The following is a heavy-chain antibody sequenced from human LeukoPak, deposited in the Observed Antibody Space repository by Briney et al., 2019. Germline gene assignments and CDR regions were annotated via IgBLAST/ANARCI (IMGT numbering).Heavy chain of an antibody. J-gene: IGHJ6*03. CDR3: ARAAAPRYYYYYMDV. V-gene: IGHV1-18*01. CDR1: GYTFTSYG. CDR2: ISAYNGNT. Sequence: ASVKVSCKASGYTFTSYGISWVRQAPGQGLEWMGWISAYNGNTNYAQKLQGRVTMTTDTSTSTAYMELRSLRSDDTAVYYCARAAAPRYYYYYMDVWGKGTTVTVSS. D-gene: IGHD2-2*01.